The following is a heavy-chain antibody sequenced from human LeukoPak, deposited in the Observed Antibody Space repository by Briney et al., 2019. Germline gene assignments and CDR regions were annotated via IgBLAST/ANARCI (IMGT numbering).Heavy chain of an antibody. J-gene: IGHJ4*02. CDR3: ARPNLNRWFLFDY. Sequence: PGGSLRLSCAASGFTFSSYAMSWVRQAPGKGLEWVSAISGSGGSTYYADSVKGRFTISRDNSKNTLYLQMNSLRAEDTAVYYCARPNLNRWFLFDYWGQGTLVTVSS. D-gene: IGHD2-15*01. CDR1: GFTFSSYA. V-gene: IGHV3-23*01. CDR2: ISGSGGST.